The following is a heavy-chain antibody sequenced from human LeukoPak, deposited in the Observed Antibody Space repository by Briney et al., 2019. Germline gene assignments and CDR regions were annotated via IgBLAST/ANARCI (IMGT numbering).Heavy chain of an antibody. V-gene: IGHV3-7*01. CDR2: VKEDGSPK. J-gene: IGHJ4*02. CDR3: AREAY. Sequence: GGSLRLSCAASGFTFSRYWMSWVRQAPGKGLEWVASVKEDGSPKNYADTVKGRFTISRDNAQKSLVLQMSSLRAEDTAMYYCAREAYWGPGTLVTVSS. CDR1: GFTFSRYW.